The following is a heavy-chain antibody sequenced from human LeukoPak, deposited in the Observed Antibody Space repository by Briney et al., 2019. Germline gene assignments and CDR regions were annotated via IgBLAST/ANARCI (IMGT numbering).Heavy chain of an antibody. CDR1: GFSFSNSG. Sequence: PGGSLRLSCAASGFSFSNSGMTWVRQAPGKGLEWVSSISGGGRTTFYADSVKGRFTISRDNTNNTLYLQMNSLRAEDTAVYFCAKRVGRKTMVIVTLEYFDNWGRGTLVTVSS. CDR2: ISGGGRTT. D-gene: IGHD2/OR15-2a*01. CDR3: AKRVGRKTMVIVTLEYFDN. V-gene: IGHV3-23*01. J-gene: IGHJ4*02.